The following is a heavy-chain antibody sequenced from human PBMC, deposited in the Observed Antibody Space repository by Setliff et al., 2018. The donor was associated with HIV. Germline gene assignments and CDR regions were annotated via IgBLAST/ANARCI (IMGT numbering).Heavy chain of an antibody. CDR1: GYTFTSYA. CDR2: INAGNGNT. J-gene: IGHJ6*03. V-gene: IGHV1-3*01. CDR3: ARDSSFNMDV. Sequence: VASVKVSCKASGYTFTSYAMHWVRQAPGQRLEWMGWINAGNGNTKYSQKFQGRVTITRDTSTSTAYMELRSLRSDDTAVYYCARDSSFNMDVWGKGTTVTVSS.